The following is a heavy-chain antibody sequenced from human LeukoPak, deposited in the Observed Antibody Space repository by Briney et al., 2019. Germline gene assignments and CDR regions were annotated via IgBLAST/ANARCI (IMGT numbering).Heavy chain of an antibody. Sequence: PGGSLRLSCAASGFTFSSYSMNWVRQAPGKGLVWVSRINSDGSSTSYADSVKGRFTISRDNAKNTLYLQMNSLRAEDTAVYYCARGTTGTTAEFDYWGQGTLVTVSS. D-gene: IGHD1-1*01. CDR1: GFTFSSYS. V-gene: IGHV3-74*01. CDR3: ARGTTGTTAEFDY. J-gene: IGHJ4*02. CDR2: INSDGSST.